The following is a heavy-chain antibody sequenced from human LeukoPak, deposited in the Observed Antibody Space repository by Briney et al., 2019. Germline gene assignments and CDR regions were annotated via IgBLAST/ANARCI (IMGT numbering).Heavy chain of an antibody. CDR2: ISSSGSTV. D-gene: IGHD6-19*01. CDR1: GLSFSTYE. J-gene: IGHJ4*02. V-gene: IGHV3-48*03. CDR3: SLLAVASPQDY. Sequence: GGSLRLSCAASGLSFSTYEKHWLRQAPGKGLEWVSDISSSGSTVYYADSVKGRFTTSRDNANNYLYLQMQSLRAEDTAVYYCSLLAVASPQDYWGQGTLVTVSS.